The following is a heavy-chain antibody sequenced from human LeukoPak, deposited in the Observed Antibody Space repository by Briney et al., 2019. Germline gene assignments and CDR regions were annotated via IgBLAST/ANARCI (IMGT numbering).Heavy chain of an antibody. CDR3: AKDGGPSSSGSQFFNY. CDR1: GFTFSNFL. CDR2: ISGSGGDT. D-gene: IGHD1-26*01. J-gene: IGHJ4*02. Sequence: GGSLRLSCAASGFTFSNFLMTWVRQAPGKGPEWVSAISGSGGDTYYADSVKGRFTISRDNSKNTLYLQMNSLRAEDTAVYYCAKDGGPSSSGSQFFNYWGQGALVTVSS. V-gene: IGHV3-23*01.